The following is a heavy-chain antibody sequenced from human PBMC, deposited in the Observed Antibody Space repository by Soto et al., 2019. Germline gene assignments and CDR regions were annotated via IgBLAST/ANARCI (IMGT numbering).Heavy chain of an antibody. Sequence: EVQLVESGGGLVQPGGSLRLSCAASGFTFSSYEMNWVRQAPGKGREGVSYISSSGSTIYYADSVKGRFTISRDNAKNSLYLQMNSLRAEDTAVYYCARVAGSGNYYYYGMDVWGQGTTVTVSS. D-gene: IGHD3-10*01. J-gene: IGHJ6*02. CDR1: GFTFSSYE. CDR3: ARVAGSGNYYYYGMDV. V-gene: IGHV3-48*03. CDR2: ISSSGSTI.